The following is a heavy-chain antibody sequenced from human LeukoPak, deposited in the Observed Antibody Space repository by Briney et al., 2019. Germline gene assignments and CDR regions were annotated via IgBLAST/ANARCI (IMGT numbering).Heavy chain of an antibody. CDR2: LWYNGINK. Sequence: GGSLRLSCTASGFSFSSFGMHWVRQAPGKGLEWVASLWYNGINKYYADSVKGRFTISRDNSKNTLYLQMDSLRAEDTAMFYCARARNNYDESGYSALDHLGQGTLVTVSS. D-gene: IGHD3-3*01. V-gene: IGHV3-33*01. J-gene: IGHJ4*02. CDR3: ARARNNYDESGYSALDH. CDR1: GFSFSSFG.